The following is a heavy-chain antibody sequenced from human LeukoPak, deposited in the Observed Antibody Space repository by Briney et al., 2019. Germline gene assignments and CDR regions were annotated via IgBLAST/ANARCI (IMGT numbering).Heavy chain of an antibody. Sequence: PGGSLRLSCAASGFTFSSYSMYWVRQAPGKGLEWVSSISSSSSYIYYADSVKGRFTISRDNAKNSLYLQMNSLRAEDTAVYYCARDTTSNWYFDLWGRGTLVTVSS. J-gene: IGHJ2*01. CDR3: ARDTTSNWYFDL. D-gene: IGHD1-1*01. CDR2: ISSSSSYI. V-gene: IGHV3-21*01. CDR1: GFTFSSYS.